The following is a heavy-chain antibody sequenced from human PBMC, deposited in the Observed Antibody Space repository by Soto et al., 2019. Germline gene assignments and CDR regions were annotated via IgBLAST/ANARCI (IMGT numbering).Heavy chain of an antibody. CDR3: AKLRASAVADFDY. CDR1: GFSMSNFA. V-gene: IGHV3-23*01. D-gene: IGHD6-19*01. Sequence: PXESLGLSCAASGFSMSNFAMSGVRQAPGKGLEWVSAISGSGSSTYYADSVKGRFTISRDNSQNTLYLQMNSLRAEDTAVYYCAKLRASAVADFDYWGQGTQVTVSS. CDR2: ISGSGSST. J-gene: IGHJ4*02.